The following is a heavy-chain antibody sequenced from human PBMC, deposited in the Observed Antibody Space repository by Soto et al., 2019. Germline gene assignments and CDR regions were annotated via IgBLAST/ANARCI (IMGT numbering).Heavy chain of an antibody. CDR2: IIPIFGTA. CDR1: GGTFSSYA. CDR3: ARRCSGGSCYSATSNWFDP. D-gene: IGHD2-15*01. V-gene: IGHV1-69*01. Sequence: QVQLVQSGAEVKKPGSSVKVSCKASGGTFSSYAISWVRQAPGQGLEWMGGIIPIFGTANYAQKFQGRVTITADESTSTAYMELSSLRSEDTAVYYCARRCSGGSCYSATSNWFDPWGQGTLVTVSS. J-gene: IGHJ5*02.